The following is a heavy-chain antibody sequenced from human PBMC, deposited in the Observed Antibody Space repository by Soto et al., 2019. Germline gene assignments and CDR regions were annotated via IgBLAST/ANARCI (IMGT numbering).Heavy chain of an antibody. J-gene: IGHJ6*02. V-gene: IGHV3-30*18. CDR2: ISYDGSNK. Sequence: GGSLRLSCAASGFTFSSYGMHWVRQAPGKGLEWVAVISYDGSNKYYADSVKGRFTISRDNSKNTLYLQMNSLRAEDTAVYYCAKDTLTTVLYYYGMDVWGQGTTVTVSS. CDR3: AKDTLTTVLYYYGMDV. CDR1: GFTFSSYG. D-gene: IGHD4-17*01.